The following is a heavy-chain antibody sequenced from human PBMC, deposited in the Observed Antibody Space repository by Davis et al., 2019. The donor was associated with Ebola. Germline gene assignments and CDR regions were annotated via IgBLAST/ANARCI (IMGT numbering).Heavy chain of an antibody. CDR1: RFSFGTYA. CDR3: AKRPAAGDS. CDR2: ISGSGFST. Sequence: GESLKISCIASRFSFGTYAMSWVRQAPGKGLEWVSSISGSGFSTFYADSVKGRFTISRDNSKNTLYLQMNSLRAEDTALYYCAKRPAAGDSWGQGTLVTVSS. J-gene: IGHJ4*02. V-gene: IGHV3-23*01. D-gene: IGHD6-13*01.